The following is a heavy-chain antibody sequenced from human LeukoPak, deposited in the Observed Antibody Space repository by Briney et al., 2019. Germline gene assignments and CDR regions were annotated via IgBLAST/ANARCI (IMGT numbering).Heavy chain of an antibody. J-gene: IGHJ4*02. CDR2: ISYDGSNK. D-gene: IGHD3-10*01. CDR1: GFTFTSYA. V-gene: IGHV3-30*04. Sequence: GGSLRLSCAASGFTFTSYAMHWVRQAQGKGLEWVAVISYDGSNKYYADSVKGRFTFSRDNSKNTLNLQMNSLRAEDTAVYYCARDRYYGSGSYSFDYWGQGTLVTVSS. CDR3: ARDRYYGSGSYSFDY.